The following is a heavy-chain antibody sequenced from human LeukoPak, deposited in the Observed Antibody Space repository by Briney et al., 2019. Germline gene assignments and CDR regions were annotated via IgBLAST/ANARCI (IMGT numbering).Heavy chain of an antibody. J-gene: IGHJ5*02. CDR3: ARQTGTTGADWFDP. CDR2: INPNSGGT. D-gene: IGHD1-1*01. CDR1: GYTFTGYY. V-gene: IGHV1-2*02. Sequence: ASVKVSCKASGYTFTGYYMHWVRQAPGQGLEWMGWINPNSGGTNYAQKFQGRVTMTRDTSISTAYMELSRLRSDDTAVYYCARQTGTTGADWFDPWGQGTLVTVSS.